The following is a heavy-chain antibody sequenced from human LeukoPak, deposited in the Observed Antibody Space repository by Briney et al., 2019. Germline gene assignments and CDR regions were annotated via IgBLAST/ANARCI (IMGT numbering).Heavy chain of an antibody. J-gene: IGHJ4*02. CDR2: IIPIFGTA. V-gene: IGHV1-69*01. Sequence: ASVKVSCKASGGTFSSYAISWVRQAPGQGLEWMGGIIPIFGTANYAQKFQGRVTITADESTSTAYMELSSLRSEDTAVYYCASGGGGYCSSTSSHLAGHHDYWGQGTLVTVSS. CDR1: GGTFSSYA. D-gene: IGHD2-2*01. CDR3: ASGGGGYCSSTSSHLAGHHDY.